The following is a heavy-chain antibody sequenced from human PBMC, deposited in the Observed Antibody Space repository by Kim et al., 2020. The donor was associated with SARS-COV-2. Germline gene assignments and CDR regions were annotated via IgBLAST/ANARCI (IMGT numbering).Heavy chain of an antibody. CDR3: AREKVVTAIQDAFDI. Sequence: SETLSLTCAVYGGSFSGYYWSWIRQPPGKGLEWIGEINHSGSTNYNPSLKSRVTISVDTSKNQFSLKLSSVTAADTAVYYCAREKVVTAIQDAFDIWGQG. D-gene: IGHD2-21*02. J-gene: IGHJ3*02. V-gene: IGHV4-34*01. CDR2: INHSGST. CDR1: GGSFSGYY.